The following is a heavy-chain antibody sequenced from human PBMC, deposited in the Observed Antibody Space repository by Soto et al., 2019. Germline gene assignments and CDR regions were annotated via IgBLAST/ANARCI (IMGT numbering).Heavy chain of an antibody. Sequence: QVQLQESGPGLVKPSQTLSLTCTVSGGSISSGGYYWSWIRQHPGKGLEWIGYIYYSGRTYYNPSLKSRGTIAVDKCKHQFSRKLSSVTAADTAVYYWARVSYCSGGSCYPRFDPWGQGTLVTVSS. D-gene: IGHD2-15*01. CDR3: ARVSYCSGGSCYPRFDP. CDR2: IYYSGRT. V-gene: IGHV4-31*03. CDR1: GGSISSGGYY. J-gene: IGHJ5*02.